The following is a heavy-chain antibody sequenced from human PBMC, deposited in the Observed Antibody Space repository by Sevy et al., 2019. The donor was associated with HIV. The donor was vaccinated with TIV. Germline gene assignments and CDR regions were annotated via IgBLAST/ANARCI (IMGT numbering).Heavy chain of an antibody. CDR3: AKLGVRVATGGTDY. Sequence: GGSLRLSCVASGLTISDYVLYWVRQAPGKGLEWVSAITESDADITYADSVKGRFTVSRDNSKNTVYLQMGSPRAEDTAIYYCAKLGVRVATGGTDYWGQGTQVTVSS. J-gene: IGHJ4*02. V-gene: IGHV3-23*01. CDR1: GLTISDYV. CDR2: ITESDADI. D-gene: IGHD3-3*01.